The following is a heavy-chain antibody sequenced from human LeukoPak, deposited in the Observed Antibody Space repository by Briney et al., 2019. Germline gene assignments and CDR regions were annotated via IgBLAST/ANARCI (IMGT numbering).Heavy chain of an antibody. V-gene: IGHV3-74*01. Sequence: PGGSLRLSCAASGFAFSAYWMHWVRQAPGKGLKWVSRINEDATTISYADSVKGRFIISRDNSKKSLYLQMNNLRAEDTAVYYCVRDLVFVLTPGDDFDFWGQGTLVTVSS. D-gene: IGHD2-21*02. CDR3: VRDLVFVLTPGDDFDF. CDR1: GFAFSAYW. CDR2: INEDATTI. J-gene: IGHJ4*02.